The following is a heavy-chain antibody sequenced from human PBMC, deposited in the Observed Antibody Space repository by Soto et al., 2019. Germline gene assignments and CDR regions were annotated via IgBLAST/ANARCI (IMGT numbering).Heavy chain of an antibody. CDR3: ARRMQNYYAMDV. D-gene: IGHD2-15*01. Sequence: SETLSLTCTVSGGSISSGGYYWSWIRQHPGKGLEWIGYIYYSGNTYYNPSLKSRVTISLDTSKNQFSLKLSSVTAADTAVYNCARRMQNYYAMDVWGQGTTVTVSS. CDR2: IYYSGNT. CDR1: GGSISSGGYY. V-gene: IGHV4-31*03. J-gene: IGHJ6*02.